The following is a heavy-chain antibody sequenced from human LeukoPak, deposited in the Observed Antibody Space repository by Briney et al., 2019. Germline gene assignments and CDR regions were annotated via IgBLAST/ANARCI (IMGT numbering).Heavy chain of an antibody. Sequence: GGSPRLSCAASGFPFSSYGMHWVRQAPGKGLEWVGVIWYDGRNKQYAESVKGRFTISRDNSKNMLYLQMNSLRGEDTAVYYCARGETNWFDSWGQGPLVTVSS. CDR3: ARGETNWFDS. J-gene: IGHJ5*01. V-gene: IGHV3-33*01. CDR2: IWYDGRNK. CDR1: GFPFSSYG.